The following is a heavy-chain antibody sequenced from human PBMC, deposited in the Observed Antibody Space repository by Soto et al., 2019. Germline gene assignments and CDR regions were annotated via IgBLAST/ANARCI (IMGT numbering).Heavy chain of an antibody. Sequence: QVQLVQSGAEVKKPGSSVKVSCKASGGTFSSYAISWVRQAPGQGLEWMGGIIPIFGTANYAQKFQGRVTITADASTSTAYMELSSLRSEDTAVYYCASQMGVTGTYAHYYGMDVWGQGTTVTVSS. CDR3: ASQMGVTGTYAHYYGMDV. D-gene: IGHD1-7*01. V-gene: IGHV1-69*12. J-gene: IGHJ6*02. CDR2: IIPIFGTA. CDR1: GGTFSSYA.